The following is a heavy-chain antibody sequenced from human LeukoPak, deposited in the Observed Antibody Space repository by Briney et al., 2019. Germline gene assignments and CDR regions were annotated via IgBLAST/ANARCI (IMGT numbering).Heavy chain of an antibody. CDR2: IIPIFGTA. CDR3: ARVTDYYYDTSGYYV. D-gene: IGHD3-22*01. V-gene: IGHV1-69*01. CDR1: GGTFSSYA. Sequence: SVKVSCKASGGTFSSYAISWVRQAPGQGLEWMGGIIPIFGTANYAQKFQGRVTITADESTSTAYMELSSLRSEDTAVYYCARVTDYYYDTSGYYVWGQGTLVTVSS. J-gene: IGHJ4*02.